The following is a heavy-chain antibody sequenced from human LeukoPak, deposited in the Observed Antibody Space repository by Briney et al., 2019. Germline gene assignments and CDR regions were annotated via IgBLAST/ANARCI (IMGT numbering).Heavy chain of an antibody. CDR3: ARGREYSYYYYMDV. CDR1: GGTFSSYA. V-gene: IGHV1-69*05. D-gene: IGHD3-10*01. Sequence: EASVKVSCKASGGTFSSYAISWVRQAPGQGLEWMGGIIPKFGTANYAQKFQGRVTITTDEFTSTAYMEVSSLRSEDTAVYYCARGREYSYYYYMDVWGKGTTVSVSS. CDR2: IIPKFGTA. J-gene: IGHJ6*03.